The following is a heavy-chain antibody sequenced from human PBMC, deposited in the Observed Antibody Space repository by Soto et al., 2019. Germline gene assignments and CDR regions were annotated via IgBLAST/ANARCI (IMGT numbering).Heavy chain of an antibody. CDR2: IYSGGST. CDR3: ARADSYGGKNNWFDP. D-gene: IGHD3-10*01. Sequence: EVQLVESGGGLVQPGGSLRLSCAASGFTVSSNYMSWVRQAPGKGLEWVSVIYSGGSTYYADSVKGRFTISRHNSKNTLYLQMNSLRAEDTAVYYCARADSYGGKNNWFDPWGQGTLVTVSS. V-gene: IGHV3-53*04. CDR1: GFTVSSNY. J-gene: IGHJ5*02.